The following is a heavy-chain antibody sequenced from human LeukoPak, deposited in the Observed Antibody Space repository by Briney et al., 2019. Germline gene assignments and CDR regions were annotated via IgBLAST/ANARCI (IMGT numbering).Heavy chain of an antibody. CDR1: GGFISSYY. CDR3: ARTIPHSSGWYSWDYYYYGMDV. CDR2: IYTSGST. Sequence: SETLSLTCTVSGGFISSYYWSWIRQPAGKGLEWIGRIYTSGSTNYNPSLKSRVTMSVDTSKNQFSLKLSSVTAADTAVYYCARTIPHSSGWYSWDYYYYGMDVWGQGTTVTVSS. D-gene: IGHD6-19*01. V-gene: IGHV4-4*07. J-gene: IGHJ6*02.